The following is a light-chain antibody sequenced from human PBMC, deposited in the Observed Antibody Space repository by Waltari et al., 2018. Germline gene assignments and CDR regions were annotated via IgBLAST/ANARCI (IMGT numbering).Light chain of an antibody. J-gene: IGKJ1*01. CDR1: QSIRSW. Sequence: DIQMTQSPSTLSASVGDRVTITCRASQSIRSWLAWYQQKPGKAPKLLIYKASTLESGVPSRFSGSGSGTEFTLTINSLEAEDAATYYCHQSSSLTRTFGQGTKVEIK. CDR2: KAS. V-gene: IGKV1-5*03. CDR3: HQSSSLTRT.